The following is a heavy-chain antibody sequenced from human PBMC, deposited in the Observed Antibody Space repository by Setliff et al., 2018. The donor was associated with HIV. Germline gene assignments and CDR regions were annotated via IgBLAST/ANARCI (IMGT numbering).Heavy chain of an antibody. V-gene: IGHV4-34*01. J-gene: IGHJ4*02. CDR1: GGSFSGYY. Sequence: SETLSLTCAVYGGSFSGYYWSWIRQPPGKGLEWIGEINHSGSTNYNPSLESRVTISVDTSKNQFSLKLSSVTAADTAVYYCARGPYYYDSSGYYHWGQGTLVTVS. D-gene: IGHD3-22*01. CDR2: INHSGST. CDR3: ARGPYYYDSSGYYH.